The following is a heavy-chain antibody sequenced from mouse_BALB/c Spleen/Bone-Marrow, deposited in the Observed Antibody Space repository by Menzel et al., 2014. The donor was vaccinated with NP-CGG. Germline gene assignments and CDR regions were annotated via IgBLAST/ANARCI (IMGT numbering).Heavy chain of an antibody. CDR3: ARQGYFGRSDY. Sequence: EVQLVESGGGLVQPGGSLKLSCAASGFDFSRYWMSWVRQAPGKGLEWIGEINPHSSTINYTPSLKDKFIIPRDNAKNTLYLQMSKVRSEDTALYYCARQGYFGRSDYWGQGTTLTVSS. D-gene: IGHD1-1*01. CDR2: INPHSSTI. CDR1: GFDFSRYW. V-gene: IGHV4-1*02. J-gene: IGHJ2*01.